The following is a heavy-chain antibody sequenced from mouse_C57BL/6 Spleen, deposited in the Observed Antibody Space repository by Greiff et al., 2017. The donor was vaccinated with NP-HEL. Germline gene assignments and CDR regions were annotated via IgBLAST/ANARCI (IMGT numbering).Heavy chain of an antibody. CDR3: ALDSSGYYAMDY. V-gene: IGHV1-26*01. CDR2: INPNNGGT. Sequence: EVQLQQSGPELVKPGASVKISCKASGYTFTDYYMNWVKQSPGKSLEWIGDINPNNGGTSYNQKFKGKATLTVDKSSSTAYMELRSLTSEDSAVYYCALDSSGYYAMDYWGQGTSVTVSS. J-gene: IGHJ4*01. D-gene: IGHD3-2*02. CDR1: GYTFTDYY.